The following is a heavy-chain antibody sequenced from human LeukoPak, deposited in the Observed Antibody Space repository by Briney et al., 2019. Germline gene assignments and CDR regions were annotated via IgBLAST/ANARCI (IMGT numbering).Heavy chain of an antibody. J-gene: IGHJ6*02. CDR3: ARPQSKHNPDTVATIWEYYYYGMDV. CDR2: MNPNSGNT. CDR1: GYTVTSYD. D-gene: IGHD5-12*01. V-gene: IGHV1-8*01. Sequence: ASVKVSCKSSGYTVTSYDINWLRQATGQGLEWMGWMNPNSGNTGYAQKFQGRVTMTRNTSISTAYMELSSLRSEDTAVYYCARPQSKHNPDTVATIWEYYYYGMDVWGQGTTVTVSS.